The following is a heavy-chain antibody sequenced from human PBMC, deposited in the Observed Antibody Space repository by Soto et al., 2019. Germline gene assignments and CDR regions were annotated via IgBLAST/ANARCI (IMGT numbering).Heavy chain of an antibody. J-gene: IGHJ4*02. CDR2: INHSGST. V-gene: IGHV4-34*01. Sequence: SETLSLTCAVYGGSFSGYYLSWIRQPPGKGLEWIGEINHSGSTNYNPSLKSRVTISVDTSKNQFSLKLSSVTAADTAVYYCARASGYDFSSSTNFDYWGQGTLVTVSS. CDR1: GGSFSGYY. CDR3: ARASGYDFSSSTNFDY. D-gene: IGHD5-12*01.